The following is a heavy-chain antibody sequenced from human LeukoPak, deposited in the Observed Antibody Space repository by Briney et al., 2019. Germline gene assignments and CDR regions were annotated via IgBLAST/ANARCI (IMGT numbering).Heavy chain of an antibody. D-gene: IGHD3-10*01. CDR1: GFTFSVYW. J-gene: IGHJ6*02. CDR2: IKQDGSDQ. Sequence: PGGSLRLSCAASGFTFSVYWMSWVRQAPGKGLEWVANIKQDGSDQYYADSVKGRFTISRDNAKNSLYLQMNSLRAEDTAVYYCERDTFGESYLGVVYYYYYGMDVWGQGTTVTVSS. CDR3: ERDTFGESYLGVVYYYYYGMDV. V-gene: IGHV3-7*01.